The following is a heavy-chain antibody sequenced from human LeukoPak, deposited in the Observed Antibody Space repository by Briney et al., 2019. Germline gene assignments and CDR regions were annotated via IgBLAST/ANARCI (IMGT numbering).Heavy chain of an antibody. D-gene: IGHD3-22*01. CDR2: IYYSGST. Sequence: SETLSLTCTVSGGSISSSSYYWGWIRQPPGKGLEWIGSIYYSGSTYYNPSLKSRVTISVDTFKNQFSLKLSSVTAADTAVYYCARQPSYDSSGYCDYWGQGTLVTVSS. CDR3: ARQPSYDSSGYCDY. V-gene: IGHV4-39*01. CDR1: GGSISSSSYY. J-gene: IGHJ4*02.